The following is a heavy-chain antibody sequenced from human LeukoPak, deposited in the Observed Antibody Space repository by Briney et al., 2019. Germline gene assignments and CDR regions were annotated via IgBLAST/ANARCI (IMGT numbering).Heavy chain of an antibody. CDR3: ARVIDYDISGYYLGY. J-gene: IGHJ4*02. CDR1: GGSFSGYY. V-gene: IGHV4-34*01. Sequence: SETLSLTCAVYGGSFSGYYWSWIRQPPGKGLEWIGEINDSGSTSCSPSLKSRVSISVDTSKNQFSLKLSSVTAADTAVYYCARVIDYDISGYYLGYWGQGNRVTVSS. CDR2: INDSGST. D-gene: IGHD3-22*01.